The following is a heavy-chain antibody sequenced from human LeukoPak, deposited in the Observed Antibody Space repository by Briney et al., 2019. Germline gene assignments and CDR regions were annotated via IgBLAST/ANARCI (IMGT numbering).Heavy chain of an antibody. Sequence: GGSLRLSCAASGFTVSSNYMSWVRQAPGKGLEWVSVIYSGGSTYCADSVKGRFTISRDNSKNTLYLQMNSLRAEDTAVYYCARDYRDSSGYYLGYYYYGMDVWGQGTTVTVSS. CDR2: IYSGGST. D-gene: IGHD3-22*01. CDR3: ARDYRDSSGYYLGYYYYGMDV. CDR1: GFTVSSNY. V-gene: IGHV3-66*01. J-gene: IGHJ6*02.